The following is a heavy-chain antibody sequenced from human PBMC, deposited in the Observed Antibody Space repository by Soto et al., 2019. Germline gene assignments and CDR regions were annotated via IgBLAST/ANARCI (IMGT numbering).Heavy chain of an antibody. D-gene: IGHD2-8*01. CDR2: IFGTGGGI. V-gene: IGHV3-23*01. CDR3: AKDLSARNGIWEPLEL. J-gene: IGHJ3*01. Sequence: GGSLRLSCEASGFTFSDYTMNWVRQIPGKGLQWVSGIFGTGGGIQYADSVRGRFTVSRDNSKNTVYLQMDSLRVEDTAVYYCAKDLSARNGIWEPLELWCQGTELTVSS. CDR1: GFTFSDYT.